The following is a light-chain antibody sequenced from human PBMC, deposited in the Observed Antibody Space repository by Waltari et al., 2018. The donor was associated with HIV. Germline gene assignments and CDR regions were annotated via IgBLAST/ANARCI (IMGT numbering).Light chain of an antibody. CDR3: GTWDRSMDGGV. J-gene: IGLJ2*01. CDR2: DKY. V-gene: IGLV1-51*01. Sequence: QSVLTQPPSVSAAPGQKVAISCSVSSSNIGNDFVSWYQYVPGSAPKLLIYDKYKRPSGIPDRCSGSKSGTSATLDITGLQTGDGADYYCGTWDRSMDGGVFGGGTKLTVL. CDR1: SSNIGNDF.